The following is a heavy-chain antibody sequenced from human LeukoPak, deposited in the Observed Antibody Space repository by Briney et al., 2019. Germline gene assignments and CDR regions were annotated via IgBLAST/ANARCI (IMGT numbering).Heavy chain of an antibody. Sequence: GGSLRLSCAASGFTFDDYAMHWVRQAPGKGLEWVSLISWDGGSTYYADSVKGRFTISRDNSKNSLYLQMNSLRAEDTAVYYCAKDPRRPDVLLWFGDSPNYFDYWGQGTLVTVSS. CDR3: AKDPRRPDVLLWFGDSPNYFDY. V-gene: IGHV3-43D*03. CDR2: ISWDGGST. CDR1: GFTFDDYA. J-gene: IGHJ4*02. D-gene: IGHD3-10*01.